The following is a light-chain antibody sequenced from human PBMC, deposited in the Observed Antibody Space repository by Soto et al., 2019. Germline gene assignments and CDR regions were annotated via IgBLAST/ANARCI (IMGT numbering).Light chain of an antibody. CDR3: QQRSNWPLT. J-gene: IGKJ4*01. V-gene: IGKV3-11*01. CDR1: QRVSSY. Sequence: EIVLTQSPATLSLSPGERATLSCRASQRVSSYLAWYQQKPGQAPRLLIYDASNRANGIPARFSGSGSGTDFTLTISSLAPEDFAVYYCQQRSNWPLTFGGGTKVDIK. CDR2: DAS.